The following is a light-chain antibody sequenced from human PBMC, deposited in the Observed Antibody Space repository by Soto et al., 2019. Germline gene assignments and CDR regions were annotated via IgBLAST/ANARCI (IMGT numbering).Light chain of an antibody. CDR1: QSVTTN. J-gene: IGKJ5*01. CDR3: QQLIT. CDR2: AAS. V-gene: IGKV1-39*01. Sequence: DILVTQSPSSLSASVGDRVTITCRASQSVTTNLNWYQQKPGKAPKLLIYAASTLQSGVPSRFSGSGSGTDFTLTISSLQPEDFATYYCQQLITFGQGTRLEIK.